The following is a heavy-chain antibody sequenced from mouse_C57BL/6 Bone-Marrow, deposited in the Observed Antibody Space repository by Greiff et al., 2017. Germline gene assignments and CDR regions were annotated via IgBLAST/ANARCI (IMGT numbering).Heavy chain of an antibody. CDR2: IWGVGST. J-gene: IGHJ4*01. V-gene: IGHV2-6*01. D-gene: IGHD2-3*01. CDR1: GFSLTSYG. CDR3: ASSIYSDMDY. Sequence: VQLQESGPGLVAPSQRLSITCTVSGFSLTSYGVDWVRQSPGKGLEWLGVIWGVGSTNYNSALKSRLSISKDNSKSQVFLKMNSLQTDDTAMYYCASSIYSDMDYWGQGTSVTVSS.